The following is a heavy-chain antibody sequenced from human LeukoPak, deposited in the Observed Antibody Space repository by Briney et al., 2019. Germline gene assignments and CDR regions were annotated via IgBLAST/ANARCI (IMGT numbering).Heavy chain of an antibody. J-gene: IGHJ3*02. CDR1: GGSIISYY. CDR2: IYTSGST. D-gene: IGHD1-26*01. Sequence: SETLSLTCTVSGGSIISYYWTWIRQPAGKGLEWIGHIYTSGSTTYNPSLKSRVTMSVDTSKNQFSLKLNSVTAADTAVYYCARRSDEWELLNAFDIWGQGTMVTVSS. CDR3: ARRSDEWELLNAFDI. V-gene: IGHV4-4*07.